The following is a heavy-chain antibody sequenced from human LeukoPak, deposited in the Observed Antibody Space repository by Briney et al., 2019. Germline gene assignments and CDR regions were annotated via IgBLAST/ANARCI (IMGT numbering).Heavy chain of an antibody. D-gene: IGHD3-10*01. CDR1: GGSISTSSYY. J-gene: IGHJ6*03. V-gene: IGHV4-61*01. Sequence: SETLSLTCTVSGGSISTSSYYWGWVRQPPGKGLEWIGYIYYSGSTNYNPSLKSRVTISVDTSKNQFSLKLSSVTAADTAVYYCARDRVWFGELLTYYYMDVWGKGTTVTVSS. CDR3: ARDRVWFGELLTYYYMDV. CDR2: IYYSGST.